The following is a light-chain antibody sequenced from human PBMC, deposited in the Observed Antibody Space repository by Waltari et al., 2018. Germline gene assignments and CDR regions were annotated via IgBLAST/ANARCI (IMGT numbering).Light chain of an antibody. CDR3: QQYGSLWT. J-gene: IGKJ1*01. CDR1: ETGSSTY. CDR2: GAS. Sequence: EIVLTQSPGTLSLSPGERAVLSCRASETGSSTYLAWDQQKPGQAPRLLIDGASSRAPDIPDRFSDSGSGTDFTLTINRLQPEDSAVYYCQQYGSLWTFGQGTKVEIK. V-gene: IGKV3-20*01.